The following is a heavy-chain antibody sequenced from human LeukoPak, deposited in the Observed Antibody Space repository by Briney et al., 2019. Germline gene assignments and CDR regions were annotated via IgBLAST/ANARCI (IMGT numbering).Heavy chain of an antibody. D-gene: IGHD5-12*01. V-gene: IGHV1-2*02. Sequence: DSVKVSCKASGYTFTGYYMHWVRQAPGQGLEWMGWINPNRGGTNYAQKMHGRATITRDTSINTAYKQLNRMRSDDTVVYCCARTSQYGGDDRFDYWGQGTLVTVSS. CDR1: GYTFTGYY. CDR3: ARTSQYGGDDRFDY. CDR2: INPNRGGT. J-gene: IGHJ4*02.